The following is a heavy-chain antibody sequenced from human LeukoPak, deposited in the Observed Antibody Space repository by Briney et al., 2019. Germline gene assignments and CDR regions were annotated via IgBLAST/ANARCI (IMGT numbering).Heavy chain of an antibody. CDR2: IYSGGST. D-gene: IGHD1-14*01. Sequence: GGSLRLSCAASEFTFSSYSMNWVRQAPGKGLEWVSVIYSGGSTYYADSVKGRFTISRDNSKNTLYLQMNSLRAEDTAVYYCAREWGTHDYWGQGTLVTVSS. V-gene: IGHV3-53*01. CDR1: EFTFSSYS. CDR3: AREWGTHDY. J-gene: IGHJ4*02.